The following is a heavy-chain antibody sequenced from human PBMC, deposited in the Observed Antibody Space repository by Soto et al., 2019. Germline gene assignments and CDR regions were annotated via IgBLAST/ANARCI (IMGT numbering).Heavy chain of an antibody. CDR1: GGSISSGDYY. CDR3: ARGERLVGDLHFDF. CDR2: MYNSGST. V-gene: IGHV4-30-4*01. J-gene: IGHJ4*02. Sequence: QVQLQESGPGLVKPSQTLSLTCTVSGGSISSGDYYWSWIRQPPGKGLGWIGYMYNSGSTYYNPSLKSRVTISADTSNNQFSLKLSSVTAADTAVYYCARGERLVGDLHFDFWGQGTLVTVSS. D-gene: IGHD1-26*01.